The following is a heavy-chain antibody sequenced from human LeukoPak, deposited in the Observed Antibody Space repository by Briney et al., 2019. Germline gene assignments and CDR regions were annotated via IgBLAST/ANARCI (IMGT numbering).Heavy chain of an antibody. D-gene: IGHD6-25*01. CDR1: GYSITSYW. J-gene: IGHJ6*02. V-gene: IGHV5-51*01. CDR3: ARHKFGGYVSYYYGMDV. Sequence: GESLKISCKGSGYSITSYWIAWVRQMPGKGLEWMGMIYPADSDIRYSPSFQGQVTISADKSISTAYLQWSSLKASDSAIYYCARHKFGGYVSYYYGMDVWGQGTTVTVSS. CDR2: IYPADSDI.